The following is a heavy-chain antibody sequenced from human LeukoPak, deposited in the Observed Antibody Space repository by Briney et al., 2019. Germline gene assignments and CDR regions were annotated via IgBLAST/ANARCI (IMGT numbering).Heavy chain of an antibody. Sequence: GGSLRLSCAASGFTFSSYGMHWVRQAPGKGLEWVAVISYDGSNKYYADSVKGRFTISRDNSKNTLYLQMNSLRAEDTAVYYCARAFYSSSWYRGHFDYWGQGTLVTVSS. CDR3: ARAFYSSSWYRGHFDY. V-gene: IGHV3-30*19. CDR1: GFTFSSYG. D-gene: IGHD6-13*01. CDR2: ISYDGSNK. J-gene: IGHJ4*02.